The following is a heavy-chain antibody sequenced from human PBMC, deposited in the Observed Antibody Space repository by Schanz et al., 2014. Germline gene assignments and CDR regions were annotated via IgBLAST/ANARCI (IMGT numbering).Heavy chain of an antibody. CDR3: ARGFDFWDR. CDR1: GYTFSDYG. CDR2: INGYNGHT. V-gene: IGHV1-18*01. D-gene: IGHD3-3*01. Sequence: QVQLVQSGDEVKKPGASVKVSCKTSGYTFSDYGITWVRQAPGQGLEWMGWINGYNGHTLYAQRFQGRLTMTTDTSTSTVYMELRSLRSDDTAVYYCARGFDFWDRWGQGTLVIVSS. J-gene: IGHJ4*02.